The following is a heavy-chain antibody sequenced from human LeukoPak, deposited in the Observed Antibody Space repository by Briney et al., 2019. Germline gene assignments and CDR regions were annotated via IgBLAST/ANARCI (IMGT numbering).Heavy chain of an antibody. D-gene: IGHD3-10*01. V-gene: IGHV4-34*01. CDR2: INHSGST. Sequence: SETLSLTCAVYGGSFSDYYWSWIRQPPGKGLEWIGEINHSGSTNYNPSLKSRVTISVDTSKNQFSLKLSSVTAADTAVYYCARGPNYCASGFRRHYGMDVWGQGTTVTVSS. J-gene: IGHJ6*02. CDR1: GGSFSDYY. CDR3: ARGPNYCASGFRRHYGMDV.